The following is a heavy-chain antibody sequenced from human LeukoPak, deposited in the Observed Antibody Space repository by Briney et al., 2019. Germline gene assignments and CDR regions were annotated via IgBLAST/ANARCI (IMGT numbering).Heavy chain of an antibody. CDR3: ARDEWSIVATMNAYYYYYMDV. V-gene: IGHV1-69*13. CDR1: GGTFSSYA. D-gene: IGHD5-12*01. CDR2: IISIFDTA. Sequence: GASVKVSCKTSGGTFSSYAICWVRQPPGQGLEWIGDIISIFDTANYAQKFKGRVTITAHESTNTASMDLSSLRYEETAVYYCARDEWSIVATMNAYYYYYMDVWGKGTTVTISS. J-gene: IGHJ6*03.